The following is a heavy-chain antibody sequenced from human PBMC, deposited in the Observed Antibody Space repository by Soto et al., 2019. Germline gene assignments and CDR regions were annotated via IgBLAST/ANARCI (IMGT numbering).Heavy chain of an antibody. D-gene: IGHD3-22*01. V-gene: IGHV4-59*01. CDR3: ARDGYSSGYYPYYYGMDV. Sequence: PSETLSLTCTVSGGSISSYYWSWIRQPPGKGLEWIGYIYYSGSTNYNPSFKSRVTISVDTSKNLFSLKLSFVTAADTAVFYCARDGYSSGYYPYYYGMDVWGQGTTVTVSS. J-gene: IGHJ6*02. CDR1: GGSISSYY. CDR2: IYYSGST.